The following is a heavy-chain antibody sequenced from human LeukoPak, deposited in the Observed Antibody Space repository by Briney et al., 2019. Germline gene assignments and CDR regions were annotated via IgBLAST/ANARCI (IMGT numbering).Heavy chain of an antibody. Sequence: PSETLSLTCAVYGGSFSGYYWSWIRQPPGKGLEWIGEINHSGSTNYNPSLKSRVTISVDTSKNQFSLKLSSVTAADTAVYYCARNRDGYNEIFDYWGQGTLVTVSS. CDR1: GGSFSGYY. V-gene: IGHV4-34*01. J-gene: IGHJ4*02. D-gene: IGHD5-24*01. CDR3: ARNRDGYNEIFDY. CDR2: INHSGST.